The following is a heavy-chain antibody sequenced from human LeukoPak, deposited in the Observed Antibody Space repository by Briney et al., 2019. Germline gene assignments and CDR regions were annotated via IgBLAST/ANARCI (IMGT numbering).Heavy chain of an antibody. J-gene: IGHJ4*02. D-gene: IGHD3-22*01. CDR3: ARVAYYYGSSGYSFDY. V-gene: IGHV3-66*01. CDR2: IYSGGST. Sequence: GGSLRLSCAASGFTVSSNSMSWVRQAPGRGLEWVSVIYSGGSTYYADSVKGRFIISRDNSKNTVYLQMNSLRAEDTAVYHCARVAYYYGSSGYSFDYWGQGTLVTVSS. CDR1: GFTVSSNS.